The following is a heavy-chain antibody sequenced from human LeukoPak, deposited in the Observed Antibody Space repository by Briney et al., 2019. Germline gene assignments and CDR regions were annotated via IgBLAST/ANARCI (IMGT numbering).Heavy chain of an antibody. V-gene: IGHV3-74*01. J-gene: IGHJ6*02. CDR1: GFGFSTYR. CDR2: INSDGITT. Sequence: PGESLRLSCAAFGFGFSTYRMHWVRQAPGKGLVWVSRINSDGITTPYADSVRGRFTISRDNAKNTLYLQMNSLRAEDTGVYYCARDLAEGYGLDVWGQGTTVTVSS. CDR3: ARDLAEGYGLDV.